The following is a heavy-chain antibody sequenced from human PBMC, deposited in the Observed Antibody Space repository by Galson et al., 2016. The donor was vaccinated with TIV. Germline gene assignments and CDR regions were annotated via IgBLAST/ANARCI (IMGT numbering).Heavy chain of an antibody. D-gene: IGHD1-26*01. V-gene: IGHV3-20*04. J-gene: IGHJ4*02. CDR2: ITWNADNT. Sequence: SLRLSRAASGFTFDDYGMSWVRQAPGKGLEWVSGITWNADNTGYADSVRGRFTISRDNAKNSLYLQMNSLRAEDTALYYCARGGGSYYAVDSWGQGTLVTVSS. CDR1: GFTFDDYG. CDR3: ARGGGSYYAVDS.